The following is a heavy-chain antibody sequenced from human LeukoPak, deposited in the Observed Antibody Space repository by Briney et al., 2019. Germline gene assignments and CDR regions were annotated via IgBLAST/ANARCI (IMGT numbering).Heavy chain of an antibody. Sequence: SETLSLTCTVSGGSISSGGYYWSWIRQPPGKGLEWIGYIYHSGSTYYNPSLKSRVTISVDRSKNQFSLKLSSVTAADTAVYYCARHGGRRIAAAGTVYYFDYWGQGTLVTVSS. CDR1: GGSISSGGYY. J-gene: IGHJ4*02. CDR2: IYHSGST. CDR3: ARHGGRRIAAAGTVYYFDY. D-gene: IGHD6-13*01. V-gene: IGHV4-30-2*01.